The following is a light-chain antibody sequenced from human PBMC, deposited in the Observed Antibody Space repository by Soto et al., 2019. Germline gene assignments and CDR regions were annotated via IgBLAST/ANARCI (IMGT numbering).Light chain of an antibody. Sequence: EIVWTQSPGTLSLSPGERATLSFRASQSVSSSYLAWYQQKPGQAPRLLIYGASSRATGIPDRLSGSGSGTDFTLTISRMEPDDFAVYYCQQYSSPPRSTFAPGPKVHI. CDR2: GAS. CDR3: QQYSSPPRST. J-gene: IGKJ3*01. V-gene: IGKV3-20*01. CDR1: QSVSSSY.